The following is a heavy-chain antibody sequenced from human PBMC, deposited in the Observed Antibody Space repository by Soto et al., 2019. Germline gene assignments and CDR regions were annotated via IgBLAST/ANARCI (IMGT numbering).Heavy chain of an antibody. CDR3: ARTLSYGNYVSVGGIDY. CDR1: GGSISSSSYY. Sequence: SETLSLTCTVSGGSISSSSYYWGWIRQPPGKGLEWIGSIYYSGSTYYNPSLKSRVTISVDTSKNQFSLKLSSVTAADTAVYYCARTLSYGNYVSVGGIDYWGQGTLVTVSS. D-gene: IGHD4-17*01. V-gene: IGHV4-39*01. J-gene: IGHJ4*02. CDR2: IYYSGST.